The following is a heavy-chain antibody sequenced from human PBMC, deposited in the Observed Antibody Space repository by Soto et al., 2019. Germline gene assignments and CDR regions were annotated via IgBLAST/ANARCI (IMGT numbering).Heavy chain of an antibody. J-gene: IGHJ3*02. Sequence: QVQLVQSGAEVKKPGASVKVSCKASGYTFTSYDINWVRQAPGQGLEWMGWMNPNSGNTGYAQKFHGRVTMTRNTSIRTGYMELSSLRSEDTAVYYCARILTSHDAFDIWGQGTMVTVSS. V-gene: IGHV1-8*01. D-gene: IGHD7-27*01. CDR2: MNPNSGNT. CDR1: GYTFTSYD. CDR3: ARILTSHDAFDI.